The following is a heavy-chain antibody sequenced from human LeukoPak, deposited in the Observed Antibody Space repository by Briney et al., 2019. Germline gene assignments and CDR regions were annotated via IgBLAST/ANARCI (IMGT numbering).Heavy chain of an antibody. Sequence: ASVKVSCKASGFTFTAYYLHWVRQAPGQRLEWMGWINPNSGGTNYAQKFQGRVTMTRDTSISTAYMELSRLRSDDTAVYYCARDPGPDYYYYMDVWGKGTTVTISS. J-gene: IGHJ6*03. V-gene: IGHV1-2*02. CDR2: INPNSGGT. CDR3: ARDPGPDYYYYMDV. CDR1: GFTFTAYY.